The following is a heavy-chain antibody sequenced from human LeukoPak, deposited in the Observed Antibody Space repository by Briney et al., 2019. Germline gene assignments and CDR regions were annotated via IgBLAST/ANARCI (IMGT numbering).Heavy chain of an antibody. Sequence: HPGGSLRLSCSASGFSFNIYSMSWVRQSPGKGLEWIAYTGSMGSTIHYASSVKGRFTISRDNAKKSLYLQMDTLRGDDTAVYYCARVGGRGIDYWGQGSLVSVSS. V-gene: IGHV3-48*01. J-gene: IGHJ4*02. CDR2: TGSMGSTI. CDR1: GFSFNIYS. CDR3: ARVGGRGIDY.